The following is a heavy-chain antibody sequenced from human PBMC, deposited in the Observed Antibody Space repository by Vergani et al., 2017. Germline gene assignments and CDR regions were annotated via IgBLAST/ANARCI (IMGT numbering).Heavy chain of an antibody. Sequence: QVQLVESGGGVVQPGASVKVSCKASGYTFTGYYMHWVRQAPGQGLEWMGWINPNSGGTNYAQKFQGRVTMTRDTSISTAYMELSRLRSDDTAVYYCARDRGVPGPPGKFDYWGQGTLVTVSS. CDR1: GYTFTGYY. V-gene: IGHV1-2*02. J-gene: IGHJ4*02. CDR3: ARDRGVPGPPGKFDY. D-gene: IGHD1-1*01. CDR2: INPNSGGT.